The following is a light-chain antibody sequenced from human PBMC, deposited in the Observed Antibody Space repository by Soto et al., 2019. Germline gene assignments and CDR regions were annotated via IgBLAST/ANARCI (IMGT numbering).Light chain of an antibody. CDR3: HQRQSWPRT. CDR1: QALNTR. CDR2: LTS. V-gene: IGKV3-11*01. Sequence: EIVLTQSPATLSSFPGDRVTLSCRASQALNTRLAWYQHKPGQAPRLLIYLTSNRAAGIPARFSGSGSETGFTRTISDVEPEDFAVYYCHQRQSWPRTFGGGTKVDIK. J-gene: IGKJ4*01.